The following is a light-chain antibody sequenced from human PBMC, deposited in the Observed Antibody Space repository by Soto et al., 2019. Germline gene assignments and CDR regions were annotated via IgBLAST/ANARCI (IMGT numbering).Light chain of an antibody. Sequence: QSALTQPASVSGSPGQSITISCTGTSSDVGRYNYVSWYQQHPGKAPKLMIYDVINRPSGVSNRFSGSKSGNTASLTISGLQAEDEADYYCSSYTSSSTPYYVFGTGTKLTVL. J-gene: IGLJ1*01. CDR2: DVI. CDR1: SSDVGRYNY. CDR3: SSYTSSSTPYYV. V-gene: IGLV2-14*01.